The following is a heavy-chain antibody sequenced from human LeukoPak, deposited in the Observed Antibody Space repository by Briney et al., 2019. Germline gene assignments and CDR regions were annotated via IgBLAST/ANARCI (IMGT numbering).Heavy chain of an antibody. Sequence: GGSLRLSCEVSGFTFSSYHMNWVRQAPGKGLEWVASISTSNSYIYYADSMTGRLTISRDNAKNSLYLQMNSLRAEDTALYYCARDRPMIEGAFDIWGQGTMVTVSS. J-gene: IGHJ3*02. D-gene: IGHD3-22*01. V-gene: IGHV3-21*04. CDR1: GFTFSSYH. CDR2: ISTSNSYI. CDR3: ARDRPMIEGAFDI.